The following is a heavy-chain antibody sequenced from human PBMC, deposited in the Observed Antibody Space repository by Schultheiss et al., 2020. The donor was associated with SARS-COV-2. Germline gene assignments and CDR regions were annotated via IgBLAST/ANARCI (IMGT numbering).Heavy chain of an antibody. J-gene: IGHJ5*02. CDR3: ARGGLGTTIFGVVDFGNWFDT. CDR2: IYYSGST. CDR1: GGSISSSSYY. V-gene: IGHV4-39*07. Sequence: SETLSLTCTVSGGSISSSSYYWGWIRQPPGKGLEWIGSIYYSGSTNYNPSLKSRVTISVDTSKNQFSLKLSSVTAADTAVYYCARGGLGTTIFGVVDFGNWFDTWGQGTLVTVSS. D-gene: IGHD3-3*01.